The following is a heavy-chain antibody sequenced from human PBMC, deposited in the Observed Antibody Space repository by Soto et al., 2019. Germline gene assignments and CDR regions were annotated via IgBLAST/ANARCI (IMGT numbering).Heavy chain of an antibody. CDR1: GASITGSFF. Sequence: PSKTLSLPCTVSGASITGSFFWSWIRQPAGKGLGWIGRFSLSGTTNYNPSLRSRVTMSADVSKNQFSLRLTSVTAADTALYYCSRGMKPPWAPVWDYFDSWGQRTPVTV. J-gene: IGHJ4*02. D-gene: IGHD1-26*01. CDR3: SRGMKPPWAPVWDYFDS. V-gene: IGHV4-4*07. CDR2: FSLSGTT.